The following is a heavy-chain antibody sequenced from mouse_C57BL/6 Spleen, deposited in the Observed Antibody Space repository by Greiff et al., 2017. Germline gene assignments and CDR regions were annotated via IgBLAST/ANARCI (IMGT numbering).Heavy chain of an antibody. CDR2: IYPSDSET. Sequence: VQLQQPGAELVRPGSSVKLSCKASGYTITSYWMDWVKQRPGQGLEWIGNIYPSDSETHYNQKFKDKATLTVDKSSSTAYMQLSSLTSEDSAVYYCARRGNYVYFDYWGQGTTLTVSS. J-gene: IGHJ2*01. V-gene: IGHV1-61*01. CDR3: ARRGNYVYFDY. CDR1: GYTITSYW. D-gene: IGHD2-1*01.